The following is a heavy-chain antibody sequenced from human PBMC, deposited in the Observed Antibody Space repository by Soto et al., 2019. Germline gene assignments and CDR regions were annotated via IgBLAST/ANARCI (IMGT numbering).Heavy chain of an antibody. CDR3: AKDYDILTGYRPPFDY. CDR1: GFTFSSYG. D-gene: IGHD3-9*01. J-gene: IGHJ4*02. CDR2: IWYDGSNK. Sequence: GGSLRLSCAASGFTFSSYGMHWVRQAPGKGLEWVAVIWYDGSNKYYADSVKGRFTISRDNSKNTLYLQMNSLRAEDTAVYYCAKDYDILTGYRPPFDYWGQGTLVTVSS. V-gene: IGHV3-33*06.